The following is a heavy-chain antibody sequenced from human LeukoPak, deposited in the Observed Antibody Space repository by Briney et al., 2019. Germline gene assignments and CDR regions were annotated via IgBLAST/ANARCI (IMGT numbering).Heavy chain of an antibody. CDR2: TSYDGSNK. CDR1: GFTFSSYG. Sequence: LPGGSLRLSCAASGFTFSSYGMHWVRQAPGKGLEWVAVTSYDGSNKYYTDSVKGRFTISRDNSKNTLYLQMNSLRAEDTAVYYCAKDGIDYVWGSYRPRGTPPDYWGQGTLVTVSS. CDR3: AKDGIDYVWGSYRPRGTPPDY. D-gene: IGHD3-16*02. J-gene: IGHJ4*02. V-gene: IGHV3-30*18.